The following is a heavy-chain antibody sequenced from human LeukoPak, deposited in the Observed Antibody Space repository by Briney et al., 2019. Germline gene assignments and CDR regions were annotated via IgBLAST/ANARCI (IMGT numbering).Heavy chain of an antibody. CDR1: GFTFNTYT. Sequence: GGSLRLSCAASGFTFNTYTMNWVRQAPGKGLEWVSFISSGSGYIYYADSVKGRFTISRDNAENSLYLQMNSLGAEDTAVYFCARVPSGYTTNWYIDYWGQGTLVTVSS. D-gene: IGHD3-3*01. CDR3: ARVPSGYTTNWYIDY. CDR2: ISSGSGYI. V-gene: IGHV3-21*01. J-gene: IGHJ4*02.